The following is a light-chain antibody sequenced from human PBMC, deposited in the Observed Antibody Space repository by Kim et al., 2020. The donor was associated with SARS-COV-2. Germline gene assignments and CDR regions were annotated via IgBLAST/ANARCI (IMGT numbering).Light chain of an antibody. CDR3: QQSYAKPPT. CDR2: GAP. Sequence: SASEGDRVTITCQARQTISSYLNWYQHKPGKAPKLLIYGAPSVQSGVPSRFSGSGSGTDFTHTISSLQREDFATYYCQQSYAKPPTFGQGTKLEI. J-gene: IGKJ2*01. V-gene: IGKV1-39*01. CDR1: QTISSY.